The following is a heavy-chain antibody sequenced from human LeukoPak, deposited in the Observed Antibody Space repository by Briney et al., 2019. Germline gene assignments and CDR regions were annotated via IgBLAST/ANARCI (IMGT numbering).Heavy chain of an antibody. CDR1: GFTFYDYA. D-gene: IGHD1-26*01. V-gene: IGHV3-9*01. CDR3: AKGRGARPLFDY. Sequence: PGRSLRLSCAASGFTFYDYAMHWVRQAPGKGLEWVSGISWNSGSIGYADSVKGRFTISRDNAKNSLYLQMNSLRAEDTALYYCAKGRGARPLFDYWGQGTLVTVSS. CDR2: ISWNSGSI. J-gene: IGHJ4*02.